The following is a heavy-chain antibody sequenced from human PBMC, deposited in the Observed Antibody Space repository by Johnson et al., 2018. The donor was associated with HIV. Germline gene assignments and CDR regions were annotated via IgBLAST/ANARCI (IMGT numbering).Heavy chain of an antibody. Sequence: VQLVESGGDVVRPGGSLRISCVASGFKLYEYDVSWVRQVPGKGLEWVSGINWSGGGTAYADSVKGRFTVSSDNAKNSLYLQMNSLRAEDTALYYCARAMYYYDSSGVHAFDIWGQGTLVTVSS. J-gene: IGHJ3*02. D-gene: IGHD3-22*01. CDR1: GFKLYEYD. V-gene: IGHV3-20*04. CDR3: ARAMYYYDSSGVHAFDI. CDR2: INWSGGGT.